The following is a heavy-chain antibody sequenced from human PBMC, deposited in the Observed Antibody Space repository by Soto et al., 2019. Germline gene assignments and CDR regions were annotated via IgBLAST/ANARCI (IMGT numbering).Heavy chain of an antibody. V-gene: IGHV3-48*02. CDR1: GFTFSNYN. J-gene: IGHJ6*02. CDR2: ISNTSRTI. Sequence: EVQLVESGGGLIQPGGSLRLSCAGSGFTFSNYNMDWVRQAPGKGLEWLSYISNTSRTIYYADSVKVRFTHSSDNARHSLFLQKNSLRDEETAVYYCARDGNRGYDMDDCGQGTTVSVSS. D-gene: IGHD1-1*01. CDR3: ARDGNRGYDMDD.